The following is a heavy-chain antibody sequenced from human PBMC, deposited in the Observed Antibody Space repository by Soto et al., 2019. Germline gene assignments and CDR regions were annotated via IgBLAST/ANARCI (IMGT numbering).Heavy chain of an antibody. D-gene: IGHD3-3*01. J-gene: IGHJ4*02. Sequence: QVQLVQSGAEVKKPGASVKVSCKASGYTFTSYGISWVRQAPGQGLEWMGWISAYNGNTNYAQKLQGRVTMTTDTSTITAYMELRSLRYDDTAVYYCARDYFWVSAPYTGFDYWGQGTLVTVSS. CDR1: GYTFTSYG. V-gene: IGHV1-18*01. CDR2: ISAYNGNT. CDR3: ARDYFWVSAPYTGFDY.